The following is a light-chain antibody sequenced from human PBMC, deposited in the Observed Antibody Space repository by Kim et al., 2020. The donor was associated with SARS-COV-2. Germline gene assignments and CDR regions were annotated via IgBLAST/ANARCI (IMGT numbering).Light chain of an antibody. CDR2: DAS. V-gene: IGKV1-33*01. CDR3: QHYDGLPPYT. Sequence: VGDTVRISWQATQDIDNFVSWYKQKAGKAPKLLIFDASNVQRGVPSRFSGSGSGTNFALTITSLQPEDFATYYCQHYDGLPPYTFGQGTKLEI. J-gene: IGKJ2*01. CDR1: QDIDNF.